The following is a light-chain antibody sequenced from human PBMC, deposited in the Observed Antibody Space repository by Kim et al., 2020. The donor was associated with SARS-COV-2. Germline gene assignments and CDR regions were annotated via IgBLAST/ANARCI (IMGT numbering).Light chain of an antibody. CDR1: QSISSY. CDR2: AAS. CDR3: QQSYSTPRYT. V-gene: IGKV1-39*01. J-gene: IGKJ2*01. Sequence: DIQMTQSPSSLSASLGDRVTITCRASQSISSYLNWYQQKPGKAPKLLIYAASSLQSGVPSRFSGSGSGTDFTLTISSLQPEDFATYYCQQSYSTPRYTFGQGTKLEI.